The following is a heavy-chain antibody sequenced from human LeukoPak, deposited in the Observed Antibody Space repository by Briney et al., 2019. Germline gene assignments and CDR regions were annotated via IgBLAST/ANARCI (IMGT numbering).Heavy chain of an antibody. J-gene: IGHJ4*02. CDR2: VYPGDSDT. CDR1: GYSFSNYW. V-gene: IGHV5-51*01. CDR3: ARHYYDYVWGSYGIDY. Sequence: GESLKISCKGSGYSFSNYWIGWVRQMPGKGLEWMGIVYPGDSDTRYSPSFQGQVTISADKSISTAYLQWSSLKASDTAMYYCARHYYDYVWGSYGIDYWGQGTLVTVSS. D-gene: IGHD3-16*01.